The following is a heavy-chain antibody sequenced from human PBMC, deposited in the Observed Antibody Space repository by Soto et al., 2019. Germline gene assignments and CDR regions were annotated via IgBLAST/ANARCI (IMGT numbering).Heavy chain of an antibody. V-gene: IGHV3-53*01. J-gene: IGHJ6*02. D-gene: IGHD6-19*01. Sequence: PGGSLRLSCAASGFTVSSNYMIWVRQAPGKGLEWVSVIYSGGSTYYADSVKGRFTISRDNSKNTLYLQMNSLRAEDTAVYYCARDFRIAVAPQYYYYGMDVWGQGTTVTVSS. CDR2: IYSGGST. CDR3: ARDFRIAVAPQYYYYGMDV. CDR1: GFTVSSNY.